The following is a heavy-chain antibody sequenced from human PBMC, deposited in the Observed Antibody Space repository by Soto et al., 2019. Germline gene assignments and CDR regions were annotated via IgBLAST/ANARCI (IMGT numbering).Heavy chain of an antibody. CDR1: GFTFSSYA. CDR3: AKGRPYYDFWSCYSSLFDD. V-gene: IGHV3-23*01. CDR2: ISGSGSST. D-gene: IGHD3-3*01. Sequence: EVHLLESGGGLVQTGGSQRLSCAASGFTFSSYAMSWVRQAPGKGLEWVSAISGSGSSTYYADSVKGRFTISRDNSKNTLYLQMNSLRAEDTALYYCAKGRPYYDFWSCYSSLFDDWGQGTLVTVSS. J-gene: IGHJ4*02.